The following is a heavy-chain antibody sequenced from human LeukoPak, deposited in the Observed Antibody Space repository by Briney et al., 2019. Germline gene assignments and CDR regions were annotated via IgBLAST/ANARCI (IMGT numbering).Heavy chain of an antibody. CDR1: GYTFTSYG. CDR3: ATSSIAAPYYYGMDV. J-gene: IGHJ6*02. V-gene: IGHV1-69*13. CDR2: IIPIFGTA. Sequence: ASVKVSCKASGYTFTSYGISWVRQAPGQGLEWMGGIIPIFGTANYAQKFQGRVTITADESTSTAYMELSSLRSEDTAVYYCATSSIAAPYYYGMDVWGQGTTVTVSS. D-gene: IGHD6-6*01.